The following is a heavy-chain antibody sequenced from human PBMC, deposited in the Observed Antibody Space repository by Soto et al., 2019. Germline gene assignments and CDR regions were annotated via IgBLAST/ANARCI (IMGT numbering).Heavy chain of an antibody. V-gene: IGHV1-2*02. CDR1: GYTFTDSY. CDR3: ARGRTINYYGMDV. CDR2: INPHSGDT. J-gene: IGHJ6*02. D-gene: IGHD5-12*01. Sequence: ASVKVSFKASGYTFTDSYIHWVRQAPGQRLEWMGWINPHSGDTHYAENFQGTITVTRDTSTSTAYMEMTGLRSDDTAVYYCARGRTINYYGMDVWGLGTTVTVSS.